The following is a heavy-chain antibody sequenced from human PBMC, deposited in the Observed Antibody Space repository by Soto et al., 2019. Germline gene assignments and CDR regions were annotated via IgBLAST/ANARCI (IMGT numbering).Heavy chain of an antibody. CDR3: ARDRVATISDSIDY. CDR2: ISAYNGNT. J-gene: IGHJ4*02. Sequence: AAVKVSCKACGYTFTSYGLSWVRQAPGQGLEWMGWISAYNGNTNYAQKLQGRVTMTTDTSTSTAYMELRSLRSDDTAVYYCARDRVATISDSIDYWGQGTLVTVSS. D-gene: IGHD5-12*01. CDR1: GYTFTSYG. V-gene: IGHV1-18*01.